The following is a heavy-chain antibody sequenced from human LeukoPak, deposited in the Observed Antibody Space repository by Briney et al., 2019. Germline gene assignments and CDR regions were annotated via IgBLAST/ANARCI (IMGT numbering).Heavy chain of an antibody. CDR2: SFSMYGTA. D-gene: IGHD6-6*01. CDR3: AREGSGVAARPFEGAYYYYYMDV. Sequence: GSSVKVSCKATGGTLRNYPISWVRQPPGQGLEWMGVSFSMYGTAHYAQKFQGTVTITTDESANTAYMEQSTLRSEDTAVYYCAREGSGVAARPFEGAYYYYYMDVWGKGTTVTVSS. CDR1: GGTLRNYP. J-gene: IGHJ6*03. V-gene: IGHV1-69*05.